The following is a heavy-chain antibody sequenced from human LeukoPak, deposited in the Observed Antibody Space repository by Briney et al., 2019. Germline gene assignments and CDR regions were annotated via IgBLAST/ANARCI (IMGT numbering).Heavy chain of an antibody. V-gene: IGHV1-2*02. J-gene: IGHJ4*02. CDR1: GYTFTGYY. Sequence: ASVKVSCKASGYTFTGYYMHWVRQAPGQGLEWMGWINPNSGGTNYAQKFQGRVTMTRDTSISTAYMELSRLRSDDTAVYYCARWRFLEWPNPHDYWGQGTLVTVSS. D-gene: IGHD3-3*01. CDR2: INPNSGGT. CDR3: ARWRFLEWPNPHDY.